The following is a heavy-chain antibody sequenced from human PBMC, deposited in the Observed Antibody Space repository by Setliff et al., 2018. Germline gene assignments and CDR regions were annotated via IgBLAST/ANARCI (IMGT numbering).Heavy chain of an antibody. J-gene: IGHJ4*02. Sequence: PGGSLRLSCAASGFTFSSYWMSWVRQAPGKGLEWVANIKQDGSEKYYLDSVKGRFTISRDNAKKSLYLQMNSLRAEDTAVYYCARLMITLGGVIVYFDNWGQGTLVTVSS. D-gene: IGHD3-16*02. CDR3: ARLMITLGGVIVYFDN. V-gene: IGHV3-7*01. CDR2: IKQDGSEK. CDR1: GFTFSSYW.